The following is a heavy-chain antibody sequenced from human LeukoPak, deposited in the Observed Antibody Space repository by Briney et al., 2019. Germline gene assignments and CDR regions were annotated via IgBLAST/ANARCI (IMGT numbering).Heavy chain of an antibody. CDR3: ARDLYYYDIPVPGDY. J-gene: IGHJ4*02. D-gene: IGHD3-22*01. CDR2: IRAYNGNT. Sequence: ASVKVSCKASGYTFTSYGISWVRQAPGQGLEWMGWIRAYNGNTNYAQKLQGRVTMTTDTSTSTAYMELRSLRSDDTAVYYCARDLYYYDIPVPGDYWGQGTLVTVSS. V-gene: IGHV1-18*01. CDR1: GYTFTSYG.